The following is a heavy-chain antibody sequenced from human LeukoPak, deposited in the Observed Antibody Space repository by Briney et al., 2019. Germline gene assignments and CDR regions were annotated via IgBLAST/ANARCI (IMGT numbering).Heavy chain of an antibody. J-gene: IGHJ4*02. Sequence: ASVKVSSKVSGYTLTELSMHWVRQAPGKGLEWMGGFDPEDGETIYAQKFQGRVTMTEDTSTDTAYMELSSLRSEDTAVYYCATHSSSWYYFDYWGQGTLVTVSS. CDR2: FDPEDGET. D-gene: IGHD6-13*01. V-gene: IGHV1-24*01. CDR1: GYTLTELS. CDR3: ATHSSSWYYFDY.